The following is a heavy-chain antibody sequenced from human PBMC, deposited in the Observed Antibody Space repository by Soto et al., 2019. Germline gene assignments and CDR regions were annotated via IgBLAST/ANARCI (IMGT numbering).Heavy chain of an antibody. CDR3: ARYIVVVTASAFDI. CDR1: GGSISSYY. CDR2: IYYSGST. V-gene: IGHV4-59*01. Sequence: PSETLSLTCTVSGGSISSYYWSWFRQPPGKGLEWIGYIYYSGSTNYNPSLKSRVTISVDTSKNQFSLKLSSVTAADTAVYYCARYIVVVTASAFDIWGQGTMVT. J-gene: IGHJ3*02. D-gene: IGHD2-21*02.